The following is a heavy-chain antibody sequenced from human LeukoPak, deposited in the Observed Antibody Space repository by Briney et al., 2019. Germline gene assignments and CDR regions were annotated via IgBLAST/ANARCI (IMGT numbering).Heavy chain of an antibody. J-gene: IGHJ6*02. D-gene: IGHD2-21*02. V-gene: IGHV1-46*01. CDR3: ARGPYPGVVVPAIVASDYGMDV. CDR2: INPSGGRT. CDR1: GYTFTGYY. Sequence: ASVKVSCKASGYTFTGYYIHWVRQAPGQGLEWMGTINPSGGRTAYAQKFQGRVTLTRDTSTTTVYMELISLRSDDTAVYYCARGPYPGVVVPAIVASDYGMDVWGQGTTVTVSS.